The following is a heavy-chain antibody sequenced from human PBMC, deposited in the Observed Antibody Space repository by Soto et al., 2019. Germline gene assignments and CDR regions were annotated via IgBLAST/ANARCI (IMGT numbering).Heavy chain of an antibody. CDR2: INHSGST. CDR3: ARGREYSSSGNFDY. CDR1: GGSFSGYY. J-gene: IGHJ4*02. D-gene: IGHD6-6*01. V-gene: IGHV4-34*01. Sequence: LSLTCAVYGGSFSGYYWSWIRQPPGKGLEWIGEINHSGSTNYNPSLKSRVTISVDTSKNQFSLKLSSVTAADTAVYYCARGREYSSSGNFDYWGQGTLVTVSS.